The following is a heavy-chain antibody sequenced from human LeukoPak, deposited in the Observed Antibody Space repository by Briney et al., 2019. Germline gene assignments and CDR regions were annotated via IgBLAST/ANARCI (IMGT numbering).Heavy chain of an antibody. Sequence: GESLQISCKGSGYSFTTYWIAWGRQMPGKGLXWMGIIXPCASDTRYSPSFQGQVTISAXKSISTAYLQWSSLKASDTAMYYCARLGDGYNYLVYWGQGTLVTVSS. J-gene: IGHJ4*02. V-gene: IGHV5-51*01. CDR2: IXPCASDT. CDR1: GYSFTTYW. CDR3: ARLGDGYNYLVY. D-gene: IGHD5-24*01.